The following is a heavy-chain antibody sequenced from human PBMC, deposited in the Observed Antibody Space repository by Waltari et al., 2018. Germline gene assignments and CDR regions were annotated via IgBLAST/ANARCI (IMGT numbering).Heavy chain of an antibody. CDR2: IYHSGST. CDR1: GYSISSGYS. J-gene: IGHJ4*02. CDR3: ARDVTRGYSYSWAY. D-gene: IGHD5-18*01. V-gene: IGHV4-38-2*02. Sequence: QVQLQESGPGLVKPSETLSLTCAVSGYSISSGYSWGWIRQPPGKGLEWIGSIYHSGSTYYNPSLKSRVTISVDTSKNQFSLKLSSVTAADTAVYYCARDVTRGYSYSWAYWGQGTLVTVSS.